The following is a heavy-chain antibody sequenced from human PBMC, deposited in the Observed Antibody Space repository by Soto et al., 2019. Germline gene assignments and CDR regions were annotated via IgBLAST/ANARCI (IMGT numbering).Heavy chain of an antibody. CDR2: ISYDGSNK. Sequence: GGSLRLSCAASGFTFRSYAMHWVRQAPGKGLEWVAVISYDGSNKYYADSVKGRFTISRDNSKNTLYLQMNSLRAEDTAVYYCARDKAKYDYWGQGTLVTVSS. V-gene: IGHV3-30-3*01. CDR3: ARDKAKYDY. J-gene: IGHJ4*02. D-gene: IGHD1-26*01. CDR1: GFTFRSYA.